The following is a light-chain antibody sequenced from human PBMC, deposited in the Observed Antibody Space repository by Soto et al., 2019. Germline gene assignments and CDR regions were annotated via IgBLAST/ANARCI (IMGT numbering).Light chain of an antibody. J-gene: IGKJ2*01. CDR3: QQYGSSPYT. V-gene: IGKV3-20*01. Sequence: EIVLTQSPGALSLSPGERAALSCRASQSVSNNYLAWYQQKPGQAPGLVIYGASSRATGIPDRFSGSGSGTDFTLTISRLEPEDFAVYYCQQYGSSPYTFVQGTKLEIK. CDR2: GAS. CDR1: QSVSNNY.